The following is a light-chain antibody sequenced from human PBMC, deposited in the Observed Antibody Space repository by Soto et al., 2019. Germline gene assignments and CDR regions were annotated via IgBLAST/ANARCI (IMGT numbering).Light chain of an antibody. Sequence: IHMTQSPSTLSPSVGDRVTITCRASESVHNWLAWYQQKPGEAPKLMIYDASTLQSVVPSRFSGSGSGTEFTLTISSLQPAYFATYFGQQDENYSPFAFGQGTKLEIK. CDR1: ESVHNW. J-gene: IGKJ2*01. CDR2: DAS. CDR3: QQDENYSPFA. V-gene: IGKV1-5*01.